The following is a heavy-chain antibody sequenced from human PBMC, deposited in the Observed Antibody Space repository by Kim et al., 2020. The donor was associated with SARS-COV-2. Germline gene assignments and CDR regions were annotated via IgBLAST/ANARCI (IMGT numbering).Heavy chain of an antibody. CDR3: ARGGGDTVTHAFDP. V-gene: IGHV4-39*01. CDR1: GGSISSSSYY. D-gene: IGHD2-15*01. CDR2: IYYSGST. Sequence: SETLSLTCTVSGGSISSSSYYWSWIRQPPGKGLEWIGNIYYSGSTYYNPSLKSRVTISVDTSRNQFSLKLSSVTAADTAVYYCARGGGDTVTHAFDPWG. J-gene: IGHJ5*02.